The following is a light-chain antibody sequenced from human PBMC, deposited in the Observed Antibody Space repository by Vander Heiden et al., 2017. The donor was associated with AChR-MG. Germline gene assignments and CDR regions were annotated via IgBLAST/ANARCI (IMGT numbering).Light chain of an antibody. V-gene: IGLV2-23*02. Sequence: QSALPPAASVSASPGHTITSSCTGTGPGVGEDNLVSWYQPHTGPAPTLIISEVSERPSGIADRFSGSKSGNTASLTISGLQAEDEADYYCCSYAGGSTWVFGGGTKLTVL. CDR3: CSYAGGSTWV. CDR2: EVS. J-gene: IGLJ3*02. CDR1: GPGVGEDNL.